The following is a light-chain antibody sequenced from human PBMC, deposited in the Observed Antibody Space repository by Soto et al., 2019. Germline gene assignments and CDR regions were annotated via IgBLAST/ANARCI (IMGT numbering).Light chain of an antibody. CDR3: QKCFWHWT. J-gene: IGKJ1*01. CDR1: QTIDSW. Sequence: DIQMTQSPSTLSASVGDRVTITCRASQTIDSWLAWYQQRPGKPPNLLIYKASTLASGVPSRFSGSGSGTEFTLTINSLQPDDFATYYCQKCFWHWTFGQGTKVDIK. CDR2: KAS. V-gene: IGKV1-5*03.